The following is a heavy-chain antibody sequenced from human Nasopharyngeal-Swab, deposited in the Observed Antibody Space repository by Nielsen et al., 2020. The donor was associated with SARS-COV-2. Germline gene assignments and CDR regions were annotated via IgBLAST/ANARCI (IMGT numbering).Heavy chain of an antibody. CDR2: IYSGGST. V-gene: IGHV3-53*04. CDR3: ARDRVDTAMVHYYYYGMDV. Sequence: GESLKISCAASGFTVSSNYMSWVRQAPGKGLEWASVIYSGGSTYYADSVKGRFTISRHNSKNTLYLQMNSLRAEDTAVYYCARDRVDTAMVHYYYYGMDVWGQGTTVTVSS. CDR1: GFTVSSNY. J-gene: IGHJ6*02. D-gene: IGHD5-18*01.